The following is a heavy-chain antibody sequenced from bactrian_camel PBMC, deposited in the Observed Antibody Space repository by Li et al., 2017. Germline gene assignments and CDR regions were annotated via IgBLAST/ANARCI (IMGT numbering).Heavy chain of an antibody. CDR2: TYTRARGGGG. V-gene: IGHV3S53*01. CDR1: GESNC. D-gene: IGHD3*01. Sequence: VQLVESGGGLVQPGGSLRLSCAASGESNCMGWFRQAPGKEREVVATTYTRARGGGGYYADSVKGRFTISQDNAKNTVYLQMNSLKPEDTAMYYCATVLTHRDDCYSASWSPDYWGQGTQVTVS. CDR3: ATVLTHRDDCYSASWSPDY. J-gene: IGHJ4*01.